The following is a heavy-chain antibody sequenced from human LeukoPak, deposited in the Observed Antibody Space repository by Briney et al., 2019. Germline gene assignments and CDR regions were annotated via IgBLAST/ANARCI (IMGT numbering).Heavy chain of an antibody. CDR2: IYYTGST. J-gene: IGHJ3*01. CDR3: ARPLNTVHDTFDV. Sequence: SQTLSLTCTVSGGSVSSGGYYWVWIRQRPGKGLEWIGYIYYTGSTSYNPSLKSRLTIAVDMSKNQFSLKLSSVTAADTAVYYCARPLNTVHDTFDVWGQGTMVTVSS. V-gene: IGHV4-31*03. D-gene: IGHD4-11*01. CDR1: GGSVSSGGYY.